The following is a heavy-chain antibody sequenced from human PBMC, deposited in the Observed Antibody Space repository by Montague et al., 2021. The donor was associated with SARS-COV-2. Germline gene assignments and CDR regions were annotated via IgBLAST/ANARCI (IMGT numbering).Heavy chain of an antibody. D-gene: IGHD3-16*01. Sequence: SETLSLTCTVSGGSINSYYWCWIWHPPGTGLDRIGNVYYTGNTHYNPSLNSRVTISVDRSKNQYSLKLSSVTGADTAVYYCASDGGHWAFDVWGQGTMVTVSS. CDR3: ASDGGHWAFDV. V-gene: IGHV4-59*01. J-gene: IGHJ3*01. CDR1: GGSINSYY. CDR2: VYYTGNT.